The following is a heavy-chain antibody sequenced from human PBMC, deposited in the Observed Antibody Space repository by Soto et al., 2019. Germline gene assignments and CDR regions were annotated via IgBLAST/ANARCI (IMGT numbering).Heavy chain of an antibody. Sequence: SETLSLTCTVPGGSISTYYWSWIRQSPDKGLEWIGYIYRTGSTHYNPSLNSRAAISLGTSRNQFSLQLNSVTAADTAVYFCARQIGDDPFDIWGQGTMVT. V-gene: IGHV4-4*09. CDR1: GGSISTYY. J-gene: IGHJ3*02. D-gene: IGHD3-3*01. CDR3: ARQIGDDPFDI. CDR2: IYRTGST.